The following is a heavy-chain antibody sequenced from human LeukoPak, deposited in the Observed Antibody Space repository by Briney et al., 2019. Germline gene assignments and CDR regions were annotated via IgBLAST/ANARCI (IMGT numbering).Heavy chain of an antibody. CDR2: IHTSGDT. J-gene: IGHJ4*01. Sequence: GGSLRLSCAASGLTGSHNYVSWVHQAPGKGLEWVSAIHTSGDTCYADSVKGRFTISRDTSKNTLYLQINSLRVEDTAVYYCIVFGDSNHWGQGTLVTVSS. D-gene: IGHD4-17*01. CDR3: IVFGDSNH. V-gene: IGHV3-53*01. CDR1: GLTGSHNY.